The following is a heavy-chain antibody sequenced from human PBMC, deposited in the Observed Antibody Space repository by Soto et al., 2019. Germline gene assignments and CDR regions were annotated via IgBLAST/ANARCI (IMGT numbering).Heavy chain of an antibody. Sequence: EVQLVESGGNLVQAGGSLRLSCAASGFSFISYSMSWVRQAPGKGLEWVSYNSNSGSVIHDADSVKGRFTISRDNAKNSLSLQMNSLRDEDTALYYCVRVYASNTFDLWGQGTVVTVAS. J-gene: IGHJ3*01. V-gene: IGHV3-48*02. CDR2: NSNSGSVI. CDR3: VRVYASNTFDL. CDR1: GFSFISYS. D-gene: IGHD2-2*01.